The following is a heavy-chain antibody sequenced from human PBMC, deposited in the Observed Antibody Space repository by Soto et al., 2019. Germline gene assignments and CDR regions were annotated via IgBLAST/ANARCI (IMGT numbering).Heavy chain of an antibody. CDR1: GFTFSNAW. Sequence: EVQLLESGGGLVKPGGSLRLSCAASGFTFSNAWMSWVRQAPGKGLEWVGRINSNTDGGTTDYAAPVQGRFTISRDDSKNTLYLQMNSLKTEDTAVYYCTTEDLIVGATNFDYWGQGTLVTVSS. CDR2: INSNTDGGTT. CDR3: TTEDLIVGATNFDY. V-gene: IGHV3-15*01. D-gene: IGHD1-26*01. J-gene: IGHJ4*02.